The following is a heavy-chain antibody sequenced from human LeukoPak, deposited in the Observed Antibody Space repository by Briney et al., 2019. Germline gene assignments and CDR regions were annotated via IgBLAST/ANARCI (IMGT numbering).Heavy chain of an antibody. D-gene: IGHD1-26*01. V-gene: IGHV1-46*01. J-gene: IGHJ4*02. Sequence: ASVKVSCKASGYTFTSYYMHWVRQAPGQGLEWMGIINPSGGSTSYAQKFQGRVTMTRDTSTSTVYMELSSLRSEDTAVYYCARAPPGSGSYYTLGYWGQGTLVTVSS. CDR1: GYTFTSYY. CDR3: ARAPPGSGSYYTLGY. CDR2: INPSGGST.